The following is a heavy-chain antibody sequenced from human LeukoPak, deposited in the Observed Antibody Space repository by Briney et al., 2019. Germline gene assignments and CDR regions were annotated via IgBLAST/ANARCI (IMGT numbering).Heavy chain of an antibody. CDR1: GFTVSSNY. J-gene: IGHJ4*02. CDR3: ARSGYSGYVFVY. Sequence: GGSLRLSCAASGFTVSSNYMSWVRLAPGKGLEWVSVIYSGGSTYYADSVKGRFTISRDNSKNTLYLQMNSLRAEDTAVYYCARSGYSGYVFVYWGQGTLVTVSS. V-gene: IGHV3-53*01. CDR2: IYSGGST. D-gene: IGHD5-12*01.